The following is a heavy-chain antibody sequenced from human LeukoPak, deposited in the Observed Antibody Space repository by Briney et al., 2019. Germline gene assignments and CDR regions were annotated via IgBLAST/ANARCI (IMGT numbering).Heavy chain of an antibody. CDR1: GFTFSSYA. D-gene: IGHD2-2*01. CDR2: ISSNGGST. CDR3: VKVGYCSSTSCYPEYFQH. J-gene: IGHJ1*01. Sequence: GGSLRLSCSASGFTFSSYAMHWVRQAPGKGLEYVSDISSNGGSTYYADSVKGRFTISRDNSKNTLYLQMSSLRADDTAVYYCVKVGYCSSTSCYPEYFQHWGQGTLVTVSS. V-gene: IGHV3-64D*06.